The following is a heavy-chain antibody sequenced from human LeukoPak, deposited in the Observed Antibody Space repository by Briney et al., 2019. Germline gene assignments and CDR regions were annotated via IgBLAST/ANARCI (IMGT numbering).Heavy chain of an antibody. Sequence: GGSLRLSCAASGFTFSSYSMNWVRQAPGKGLEWVSSISSSSSYICYADSVKGRFTISRDNAKNSLYLQMNSLRAEDTAVYYCARDLSSDYFDYWGQGTLVTVSS. J-gene: IGHJ4*02. D-gene: IGHD3-10*01. CDR2: ISSSSSYI. V-gene: IGHV3-21*01. CDR1: GFTFSSYS. CDR3: ARDLSSDYFDY.